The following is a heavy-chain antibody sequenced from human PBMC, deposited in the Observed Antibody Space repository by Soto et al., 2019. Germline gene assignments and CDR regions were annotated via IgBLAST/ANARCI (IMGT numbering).Heavy chain of an antibody. V-gene: IGHV4-59*01. D-gene: IGHD3-22*01. J-gene: IGHJ3*02. CDR3: ARGHYDTSGHSNTFDI. Sequence: SETLSLTCTVSGVSISSSYWSWIRQSPGKGLEWIGYVYYTGSTYYNPSLKSRVTISVDTSKNQFSLELTSVTAADTAVYYCARGHYDTSGHSNTFDIWGQGTVVTVSS. CDR2: VYYTGST. CDR1: GVSISSSY.